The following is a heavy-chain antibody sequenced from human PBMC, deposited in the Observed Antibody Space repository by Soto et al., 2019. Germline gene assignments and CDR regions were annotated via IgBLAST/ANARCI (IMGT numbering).Heavy chain of an antibody. D-gene: IGHD3-16*01. Sequence: GGSLRLSCAASGFTFSSYYMNWVRQAPGKGLEWVSYISSSSNSIYYADSVRGRFTISRDNSKNTFYLEVNSLRAEDTAVYYCARAVSASYHYFDYWGQGTLVTVSS. CDR3: ARAVSASYHYFDY. CDR2: ISSSSNSI. V-gene: IGHV3-48*01. J-gene: IGHJ4*02. CDR1: GFTFSSYY.